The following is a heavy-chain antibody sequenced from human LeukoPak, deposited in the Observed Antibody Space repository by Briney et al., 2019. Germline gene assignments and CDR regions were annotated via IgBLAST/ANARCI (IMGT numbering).Heavy chain of an antibody. J-gene: IGHJ6*02. V-gene: IGHV3-66*04. CDR2: IYSGGST. Sequence: GGSLRLSCAASGFTVSSNYMSWVRQAPGKGLEWVSVIYSGGSTYYADSVKGRFTISRDNSKNTLYLQMNSLRAEDTAVYYCARQGGSSYYYGMDVWGQGTTVTVSS. CDR3: ARQGGSSYYYGMDV. D-gene: IGHD6-25*01. CDR1: GFTVSSNY.